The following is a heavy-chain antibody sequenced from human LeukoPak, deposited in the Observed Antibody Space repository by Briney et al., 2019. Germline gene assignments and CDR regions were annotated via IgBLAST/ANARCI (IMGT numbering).Heavy chain of an antibody. CDR3: ARNYGGTSKYFDY. D-gene: IGHD4-23*01. V-gene: IGHV1-2*02. Sequence: GASVKVSCKDSGYSFNDYYIHWVRQAPGQGLEWMGWISPNSGGTNYAQNFQGRVTMTRDTSITTAYMELSGLTSDDTALYYCARNYGGTSKYFDYWGQGTLVTVSS. J-gene: IGHJ4*02. CDR2: ISPNSGGT. CDR1: GYSFNDYY.